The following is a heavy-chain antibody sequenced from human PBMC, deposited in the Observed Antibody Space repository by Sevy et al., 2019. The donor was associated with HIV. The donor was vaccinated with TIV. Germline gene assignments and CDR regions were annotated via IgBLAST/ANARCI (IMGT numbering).Heavy chain of an antibody. D-gene: IGHD3-10*01. CDR1: GGSMSSYY. V-gene: IGHV4-59*01. Sequence: SETLSLTCTVSGGSMSSYYWGWIRQPPGKGLEWIGKIYYSGSTNYNPSLKSRVTISVDTSKNQFSLKLSSVTAADTAVYYCARDKGVDGMDVWGQGSTVTVSS. CDR2: IYYSGST. J-gene: IGHJ6*02. CDR3: ARDKGVDGMDV.